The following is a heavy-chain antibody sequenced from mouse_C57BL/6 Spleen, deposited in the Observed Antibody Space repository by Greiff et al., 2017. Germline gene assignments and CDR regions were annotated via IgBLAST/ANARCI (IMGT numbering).Heavy chain of an antibody. D-gene: IGHD1-1*01. J-gene: IGHJ4*01. CDR1: GYTFTSYW. CDR3: ARGGLLRNAMDY. V-gene: IGHV1-69*01. Sequence: VQLQQPGAELVMPGASVKLSCKASGYTFTSYWMHWVKQRPGQGLEWIGEIDPSDSYTNYNQKFKGKSTLTVDKSSSTAYMQLSSLTSEDSAVYYCARGGLLRNAMDYWGQGTSVTVSS. CDR2: IDPSDSYT.